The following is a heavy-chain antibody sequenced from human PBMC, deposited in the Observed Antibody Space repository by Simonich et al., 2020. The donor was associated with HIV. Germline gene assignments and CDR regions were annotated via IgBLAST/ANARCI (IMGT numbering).Heavy chain of an antibody. D-gene: IGHD3-3*01. V-gene: IGHV4-39*01. J-gene: IGHJ4*02. CDR3: ARHRVDGIRLLRWILSYYFDY. CDR1: GCSISSNNYY. CDR2: IYYTGST. Sequence: QLQLQESVPGLVKPSETLSLTCTVSGCSISSNNYYWGWIRQPPGRGLEWIGCIYYTGSTSYNSSRNSRGTKSVDTSKNQVSLKLTSVTAADTAAYYCARHRVDGIRLLRWILSYYFDYWGQGTLVTVSS.